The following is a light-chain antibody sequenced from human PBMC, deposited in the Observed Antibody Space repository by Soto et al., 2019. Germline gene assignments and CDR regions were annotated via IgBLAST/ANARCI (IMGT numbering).Light chain of an antibody. CDR2: LTS. Sequence: DIVMTQSPLSLPVTPGEPASISSRSSQSLLHINGFNYLDWYLQKPGQSPQLLIYLTSHRASGVPDRFSGSGSGTDFTLRISRVEAEDVGVYYCMQSLQTPLTFSGGTKVEIK. CDR3: MQSLQTPLT. V-gene: IGKV2-28*01. CDR1: QSLLHINGFNY. J-gene: IGKJ4*01.